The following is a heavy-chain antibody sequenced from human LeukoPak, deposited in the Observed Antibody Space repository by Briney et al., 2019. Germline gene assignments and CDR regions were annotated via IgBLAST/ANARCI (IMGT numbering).Heavy chain of an antibody. D-gene: IGHD3-22*01. V-gene: IGHV4-34*01. J-gene: IGHJ4*02. CDR3: ARQRYYYDSSGHDY. Sequence: SETLSLTCAVYGGSFSGYYWSWIRQPPGKGLEWIGEINHSGSTNYNPSLKSRVTISVDTSKNQFSLKLSSVTAADTAVYYCARQRYYYDSSGHDYWGQGTLVTVSS. CDR2: INHSGST. CDR1: GGSFSGYY.